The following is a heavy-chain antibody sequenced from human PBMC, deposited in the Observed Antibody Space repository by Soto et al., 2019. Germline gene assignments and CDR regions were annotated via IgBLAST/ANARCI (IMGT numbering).Heavy chain of an antibody. J-gene: IGHJ4*02. CDR2: ISGSGGST. Sequence: PGGSLRLSCATSGFTFSSYAMSWVRQAPGKGLEWVSAISGSGGSTYYADSVKGRFTISRDNSKNTLYLQMNSLRAEDTAVYYCAKNTAGYSSSSGAYWGQGTLVTVSS. D-gene: IGHD6-6*01. CDR1: GFTFSSYA. V-gene: IGHV3-23*01. CDR3: AKNTAGYSSSSGAY.